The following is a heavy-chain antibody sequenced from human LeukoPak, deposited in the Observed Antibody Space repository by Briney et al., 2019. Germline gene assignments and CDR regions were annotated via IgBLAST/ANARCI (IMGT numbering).Heavy chain of an antibody. Sequence: SETLSLTCAVYGGSFSGYYWSWIRQPPGKGLEWIGEINHSGSTNYNPSLKSRVTISVDTSKNQFSLKLSSVTAADTAVYYCARIWSGYPTKFDPWGQGTLVTVSS. CDR3: ARIWSGYPTKFDP. CDR2: INHSGST. J-gene: IGHJ5*02. CDR1: GGSFSGYY. V-gene: IGHV4-34*01. D-gene: IGHD3-3*01.